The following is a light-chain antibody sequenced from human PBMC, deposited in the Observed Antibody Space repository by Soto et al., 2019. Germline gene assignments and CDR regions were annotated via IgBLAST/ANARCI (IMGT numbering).Light chain of an antibody. J-gene: IGKJ2*01. V-gene: IGKV3-20*01. CDR1: QSVNSRF. Sequence: EIVLTQSPGTLSLSPGERATLSCRASQSVNSRFLAWYQHKPGQAPRLLIYSASSRASGIPDRFSGSGSGTDFTLTISRLEPEDFAVYFCQQYGSSPRYTFGQGTKLEIK. CDR2: SAS. CDR3: QQYGSSPRYT.